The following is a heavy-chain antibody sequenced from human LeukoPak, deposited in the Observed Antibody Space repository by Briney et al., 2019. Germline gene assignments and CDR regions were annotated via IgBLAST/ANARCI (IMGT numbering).Heavy chain of an antibody. CDR3: ARVYVGSSTTYSYDY. V-gene: IGHV3-74*01. J-gene: IGHJ4*02. Sequence: PGGSLRLSCAASGFTFSSYWMHWVRQAPGKGLVWVSRINTDGRITNYADSVKGRFTISRDNAKNTLFLQMNSLRAEDTAVYYCARVYVGSSTTYSYDYWGQGTLVTVSS. CDR1: GFTFSSYW. D-gene: IGHD6-6*01. CDR2: INTDGRIT.